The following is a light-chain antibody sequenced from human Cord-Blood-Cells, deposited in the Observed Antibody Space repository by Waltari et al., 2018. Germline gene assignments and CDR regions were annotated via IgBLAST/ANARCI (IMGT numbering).Light chain of an antibody. Sequence: EIVMTQSPPTLSVSPGERATLSCRASQSVSGNLAWYQQKPGQAPRLLIYGASTRATGMPASFSGSGSGTEFTLTISSLQSEDFAVYYCQQYNNWPLTFGGGTKVEIK. V-gene: IGKV3-15*01. CDR2: GAS. J-gene: IGKJ4*01. CDR1: QSVSGN. CDR3: QQYNNWPLT.